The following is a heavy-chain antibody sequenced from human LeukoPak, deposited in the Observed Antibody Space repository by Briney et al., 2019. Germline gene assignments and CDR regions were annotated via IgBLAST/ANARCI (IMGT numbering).Heavy chain of an antibody. Sequence: PGGSLRLSCAASGFTFSSYAMSWIRQAPGKGLEWVSSIRSSSSYIYYADSVKGRFTISRDNAKNSLYLQMNSLRAEDTAIYYCARDRYYYGSGSLPYGMDVWGQGTTVTVSS. V-gene: IGHV3-21*01. CDR3: ARDRYYYGSGSLPYGMDV. CDR2: IRSSSSYI. J-gene: IGHJ6*02. D-gene: IGHD3-10*01. CDR1: GFTFSSYA.